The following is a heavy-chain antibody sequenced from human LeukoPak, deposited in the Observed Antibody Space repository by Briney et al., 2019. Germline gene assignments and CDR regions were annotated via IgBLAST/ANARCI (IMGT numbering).Heavy chain of an antibody. V-gene: IGHV1-18*01. CDR1: GYTFTSYG. CDR2: ISSYNGNT. J-gene: IGHJ4*02. CDR3: ARDNDSRDPPHFDY. D-gene: IGHD3-16*01. Sequence: ASVKVSCRASGYTFTSYGISWVRQAPGQGLEWMGWISSYNGNTNYAQKLQGRVTMTTDTSTSTAYMELRSLRSDDTAVYYCARDNDSRDPPHFDYWGQGTLVTVSS.